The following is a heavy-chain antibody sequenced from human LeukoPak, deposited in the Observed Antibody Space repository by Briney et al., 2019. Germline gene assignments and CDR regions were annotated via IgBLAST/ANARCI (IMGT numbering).Heavy chain of an antibody. J-gene: IGHJ4*02. CDR1: GGSISSGSYY. CDR3: ARATWTNFYFDY. Sequence: SETLPLTCTVSGGSISSGSYYWSWIRQPAGKGLEWIGRIYTSGSTNYNPSLKSRVTISVDTSKNQFSLKVSSVTAADTALYYCARATWTNFYFDYWGQGALVTVSS. CDR2: IYTSGST. V-gene: IGHV4-61*02. D-gene: IGHD3/OR15-3a*01.